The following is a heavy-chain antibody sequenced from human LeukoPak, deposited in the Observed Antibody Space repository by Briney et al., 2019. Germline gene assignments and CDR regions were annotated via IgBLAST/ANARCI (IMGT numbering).Heavy chain of an antibody. CDR2: INHSGST. V-gene: IGHV4-34*01. J-gene: IGHJ3*02. CDR3: AREELGTVTRGGAFDI. Sequence: PSETLSLTCAVYGGSFSGYYWSWIRQPPGKGLEWIGEINHSGSTNYNPSLKSRVTISVDTSKNQFSLKLSSVTAADTAVYYCAREELGTVTRGGAFDIWGQGTMVTVSS. D-gene: IGHD4-11*01. CDR1: GGSFSGYY.